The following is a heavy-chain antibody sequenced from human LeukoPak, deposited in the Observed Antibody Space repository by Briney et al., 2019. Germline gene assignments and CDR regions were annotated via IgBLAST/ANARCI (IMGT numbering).Heavy chain of an antibody. J-gene: IGHJ4*02. D-gene: IGHD3-10*01. Sequence: SETLSLTCAVYGGSFSGYYWSWIRQPPGEGLEWIGNIFYSGSTYYNPSLKSRLTISVDTSKNQFSLKLSSVTAADTAVYYCARNSRGAPVYWGQGTLVTVSS. CDR2: IFYSGST. V-gene: IGHV4-34*12. CDR1: GGSFSGYY. CDR3: ARNSRGAPVY.